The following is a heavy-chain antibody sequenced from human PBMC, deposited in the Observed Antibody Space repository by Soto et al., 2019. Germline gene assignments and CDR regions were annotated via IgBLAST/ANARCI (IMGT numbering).Heavy chain of an antibody. CDR2: ISAYNGNT. D-gene: IGHD6-19*01. V-gene: IGHV1-18*01. CDR1: GYTFTSYG. Sequence: ASVKVSCKASGYTFTSYGISWVRQAPGQGLEWMGWISAYNGNTNYAQKLQGRLTMTTDTSTSTAYMELRSLRSDDTAVYYCARGFQEQWLGNWFDPWGQGTLVTVSS. J-gene: IGHJ5*02. CDR3: ARGFQEQWLGNWFDP.